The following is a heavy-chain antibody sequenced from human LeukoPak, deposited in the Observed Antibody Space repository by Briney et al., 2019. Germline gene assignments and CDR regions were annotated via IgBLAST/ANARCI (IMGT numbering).Heavy chain of an antibody. Sequence: SETLSLTCTVSGGSINTPNYWGWIRQTPGKGLEWIGNIFYSGGTYYSPSLTSRVTISLDTSRNQFSLKLSSVTAADTAVYYCARGGGWYGYFDYWGQGTLVTVSS. V-gene: IGHV4-39*07. CDR2: IFYSGGT. CDR1: GGSINTPNY. CDR3: ARGGGWYGYFDY. J-gene: IGHJ4*02. D-gene: IGHD6-19*01.